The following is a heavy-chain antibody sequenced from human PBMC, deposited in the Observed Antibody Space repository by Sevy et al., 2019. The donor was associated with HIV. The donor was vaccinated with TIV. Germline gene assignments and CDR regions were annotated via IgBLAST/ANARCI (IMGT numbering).Heavy chain of an antibody. CDR1: GGSITSLY. CDR2: IYYNGHI. Sequence: SETLSLTCTVSGGSITSLYWNWIRQPPGKGLEWIAIIYYNGHINYNPSLKSLVTLSFDTSKNQFYLRLSSVAAADTAMYYCAGENAWGRGYSWGQGTLVTVSS. CDR3: AGENAWGRGYS. D-gene: IGHD1-26*01. J-gene: IGHJ4*02. V-gene: IGHV4-59*08.